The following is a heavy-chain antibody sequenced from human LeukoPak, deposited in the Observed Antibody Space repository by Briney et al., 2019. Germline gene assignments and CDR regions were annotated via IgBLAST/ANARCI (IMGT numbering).Heavy chain of an antibody. CDR1: GFSLSTSGVG. Sequence: SGPTLVKPTQTLTLTCTFSGFSLSTSGVGVGWIRQPPGKALEWLALIYWNDDKRYSPTLKSRLTITKDTSKNQVVLTMTNMDPVDTATYYCAHSKPVEDAFDIWGQGTMVTVSS. CDR3: AHSKPVEDAFDI. J-gene: IGHJ3*02. V-gene: IGHV2-5*01. CDR2: IYWNDDK.